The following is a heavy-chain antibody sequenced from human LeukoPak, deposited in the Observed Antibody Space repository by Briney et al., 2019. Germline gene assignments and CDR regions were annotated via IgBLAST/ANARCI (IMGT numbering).Heavy chain of an antibody. CDR2: IFWNDDK. J-gene: IGHJ4*02. Sequence: TLSLTCTVSGGSISSSSYYWGWIRQPPGKALEWLALIFWNDDKRYSPSLKSRLTITKDTFKNQVVLTLADMDPIDTATYYCAHRFYGDRLEYWGQGTLVTVSS. V-gene: IGHV2-5*01. CDR1: GGSISSSSYY. CDR3: AHRFYGDRLEY. D-gene: IGHD4-17*01.